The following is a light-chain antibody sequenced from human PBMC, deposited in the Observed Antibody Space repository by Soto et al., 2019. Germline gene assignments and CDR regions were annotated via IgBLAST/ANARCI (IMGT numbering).Light chain of an antibody. CDR1: QSVSSSY. CDR3: QQYSSSPVYT. CDR2: GAS. J-gene: IGKJ2*01. V-gene: IGKV3-20*01. Sequence: EIVLTQSPGTLSLSPGERATLSCRASQSVSSSYLAWYQQKPGQAPRLLIYGASSRATGIPDGFSRSGCGTDFPLTISRPEPEDFAVYYCQQYSSSPVYTFGQGTKLEIK.